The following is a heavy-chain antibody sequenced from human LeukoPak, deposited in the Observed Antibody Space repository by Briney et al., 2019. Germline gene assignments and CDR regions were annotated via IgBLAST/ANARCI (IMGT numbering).Heavy chain of an antibody. V-gene: IGHV3-23*01. CDR2: ISGSGGST. CDR1: GFTFSSYA. CDR3: AKETASDFGGAVDY. D-gene: IGHD3-10*01. J-gene: IGHJ4*02. Sequence: GGSLRLSCAASGFTFSSYAMSWVRQAPGKGLEWVSAISGSGGSTYYADSVKGRFTISRDNSKNTLYLQINSLRAEDTAVYYCAKETASDFGGAVDYWGQGTLVTVSS.